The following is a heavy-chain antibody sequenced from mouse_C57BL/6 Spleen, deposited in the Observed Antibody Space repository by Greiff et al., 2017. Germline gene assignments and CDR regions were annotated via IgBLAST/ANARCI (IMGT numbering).Heavy chain of an antibody. D-gene: IGHD4-1*01. V-gene: IGHV5-12*01. CDR2: ISNGGGST. Sequence: EVKLVESGGGLVQPGGSLKLSCAASGFTFSDYYMYWVRQTPEKGLEWVAYISNGGGSTYYPDTVKGRITISRNNAKNTLYLQMSRLKSEDTAMYYCARAGGNWAPFDYWGQGTTLTVSS. CDR3: ARAGGNWAPFDY. CDR1: GFTFSDYY. J-gene: IGHJ2*01.